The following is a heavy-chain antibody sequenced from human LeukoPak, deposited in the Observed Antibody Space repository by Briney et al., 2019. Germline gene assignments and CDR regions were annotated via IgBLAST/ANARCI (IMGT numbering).Heavy chain of an antibody. Sequence: GGSLRLSCAASGFTFSSDWMHWVRQAPGKELVWVSRMSTDGSDISYADSVKGRFTISRDNAKNTLYLQMHSLRAEDTAMYYCVKLGATSSFVKLGAASAFEYYYGVDFWGQGTTVTVSS. CDR3: VKLGATSSFVKLGAASAFEYYYGVDF. V-gene: IGHV3-74*01. J-gene: IGHJ6*02. CDR2: MSTDGSDI. D-gene: IGHD3-16*01. CDR1: GFTFSSDW.